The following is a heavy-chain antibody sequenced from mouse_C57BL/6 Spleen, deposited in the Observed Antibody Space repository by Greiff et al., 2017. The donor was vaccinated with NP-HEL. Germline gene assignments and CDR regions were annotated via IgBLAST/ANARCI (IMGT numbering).Heavy chain of an antibody. Sequence: EVMLVESGGGLVKPGGSLKLSCAASGFTFSDYGMHWVRQAPEKGLEWVAYISSGSSTIYYADTVKGRFTLSRDNAKNTLFLQMTSLRSEDTAMYYCARLGNWDVGYWGQGTTLTVSS. CDR1: GFTFSDYG. CDR2: ISSGSSTI. CDR3: ARLGNWDVGY. D-gene: IGHD4-1*01. V-gene: IGHV5-17*01. J-gene: IGHJ2*01.